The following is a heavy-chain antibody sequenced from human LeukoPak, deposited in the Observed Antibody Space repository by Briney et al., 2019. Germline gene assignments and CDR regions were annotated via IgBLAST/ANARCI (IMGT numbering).Heavy chain of an antibody. Sequence: SETLSLTCSLSGGSISSSSYYWAWIRQPPGKGLEWIGSIYYSGNTYYSPSLKSRVTISVDTSKNQFSLRLTSVTAADTAVYYCARSPTKRVPEDYWGQGTLVTVSS. CDR2: IYYSGNT. D-gene: IGHD2-2*01. CDR3: ARSPTKRVPEDY. CDR1: GGSISSSSYY. J-gene: IGHJ4*02. V-gene: IGHV4-39*07.